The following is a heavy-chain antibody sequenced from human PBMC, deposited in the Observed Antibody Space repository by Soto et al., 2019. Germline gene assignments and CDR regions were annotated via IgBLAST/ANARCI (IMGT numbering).Heavy chain of an antibody. Sequence: GGSLRLSCAASGFTFSSYGMHWVRQAPGKGLEWVAVISYDGSNKYYADSVKGRFTISRDNSKNTLYLQMNSLRAEDTAVYYCAKGWGQYQRYYYGMDVWGQGTSVTVSS. CDR1: GFTFSSYG. CDR2: ISYDGSNK. J-gene: IGHJ6*02. CDR3: AKGWGQYQRYYYGMDV. V-gene: IGHV3-30*18. D-gene: IGHD3-16*01.